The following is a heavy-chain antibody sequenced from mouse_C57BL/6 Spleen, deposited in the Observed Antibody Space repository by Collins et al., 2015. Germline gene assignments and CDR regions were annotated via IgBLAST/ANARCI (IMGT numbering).Heavy chain of an antibody. CDR2: GSGGT. D-gene: IGHD2-1*01. CDR3: ASGVTTYYYAMDY. Sequence: GSGGTNYNEKFKGKATLTADKSSSTAYMQLSSLTSEDSAVYFCASGVTTYYYAMDYWGQGTSVTVSS. V-gene: IGHV1-54*01. J-gene: IGHJ4*01.